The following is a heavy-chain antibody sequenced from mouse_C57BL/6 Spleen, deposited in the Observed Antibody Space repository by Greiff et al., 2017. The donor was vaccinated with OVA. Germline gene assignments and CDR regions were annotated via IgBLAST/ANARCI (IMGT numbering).Heavy chain of an antibody. CDR3: ARGSSSYWYFDV. Sequence: EVQLQQSGPGMVKPSQSLSLTCTVTGYSITSGYDWHWIRHFPGNKLEWMGYISYSGSTNYNPSLKSRISITHDTSKNHFFLKLNSVTTEDTATYYCARGSSSYWYFDVWGTGTTVTVSS. V-gene: IGHV3-1*01. J-gene: IGHJ1*03. D-gene: IGHD1-1*01. CDR2: ISYSGST. CDR1: GYSITSGYD.